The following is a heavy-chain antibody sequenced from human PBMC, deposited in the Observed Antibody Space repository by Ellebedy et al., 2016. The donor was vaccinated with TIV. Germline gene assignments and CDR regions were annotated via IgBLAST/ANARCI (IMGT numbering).Heavy chain of an antibody. J-gene: IGHJ6*03. D-gene: IGHD2-21*02. CDR3: ARVGVPSAIGRRPYYYDDMDV. CDR2: INHSGST. V-gene: IGHV4-34*01. CDR1: GGSFSDYY. Sequence: SETLSLTXAVYGGSFSDYYWGWIRQPPGKGLEWIGEINHSGSTNYNPSLKSRVTMSVDTSKTQFSLELGSLTAADTALYYRARVGVPSAIGRRPYYYDDMDVWGKGTAVTVSS.